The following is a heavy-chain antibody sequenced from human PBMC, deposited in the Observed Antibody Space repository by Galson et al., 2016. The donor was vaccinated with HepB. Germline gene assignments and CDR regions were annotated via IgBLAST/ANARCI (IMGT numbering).Heavy chain of an antibody. J-gene: IGHJ4*02. D-gene: IGHD6-13*01. Sequence: QSGAEVKKPGASVRLSCKASGFIFTNYGFTWVRQAPGQGLEWMGWISAYNGKRSSAQNLQGRVTMTTDTSTNTTYMEWRSLRSGDTAVYYCARAGYGSSWYASDYWGQGTLVTVSS. CDR3: ARAGYGSSWYASDY. CDR2: ISAYNGKR. V-gene: IGHV1-18*01. CDR1: GFIFTNYG.